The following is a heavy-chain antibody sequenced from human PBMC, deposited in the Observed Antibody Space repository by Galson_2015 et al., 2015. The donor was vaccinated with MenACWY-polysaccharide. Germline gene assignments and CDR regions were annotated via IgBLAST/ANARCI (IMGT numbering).Heavy chain of an antibody. CDR3: ARGYSAYD. CDR1: GFTFSTYW. J-gene: IGHJ4*02. V-gene: IGHV3-74*01. CDR2: IKSDGSST. D-gene: IGHD5-12*01. Sequence: SLRLSCAASGFTFSTYWTHWVRQAPGKGLVWVSRIKSDGSSTNYADSVKGRFTISRDNAKNTLYLQMSSLRAEDTALYYCARGYSAYDWGQGTLVTVSA.